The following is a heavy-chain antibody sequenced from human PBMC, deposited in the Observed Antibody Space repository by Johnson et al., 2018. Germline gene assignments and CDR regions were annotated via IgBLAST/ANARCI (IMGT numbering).Heavy chain of an antibody. CDR3: ARARMPYGDYLEYFQH. Sequence: QVQLVESGGGVVQPGRSLRLSCAASGFTFSTYGMHWVRQTPGEGLEWVAFIWYDGSNKYYADAVKGRFTISRDNFKNTLYLQMNSLRAEDTAVYYCARARMPYGDYLEYFQHWGQGTLVTVSS. D-gene: IGHD4-17*01. J-gene: IGHJ1*01. CDR1: GFTFSTYG. CDR2: IWYDGSNK. V-gene: IGHV3-33*08.